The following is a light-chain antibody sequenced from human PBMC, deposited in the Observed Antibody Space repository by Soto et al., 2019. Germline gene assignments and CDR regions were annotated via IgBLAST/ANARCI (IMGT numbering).Light chain of an antibody. CDR1: SSNIGAGYD. J-gene: IGLJ2*01. Sequence: QSVLTQPPSVSGAPGQRVTISCTGSSSNIGAGYDVHWYQQLPGTAPKLLIYGNSNRPSGVPDRFSWSKAGTSASLAITGLQAEDEADYYCQSYDSRLDVVFGGGTKVTV. V-gene: IGLV1-40*01. CDR3: QSYDSRLDVV. CDR2: GNS.